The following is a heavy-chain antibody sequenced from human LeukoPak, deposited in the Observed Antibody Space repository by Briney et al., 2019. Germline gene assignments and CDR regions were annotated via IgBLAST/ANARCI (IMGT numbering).Heavy chain of an antibody. CDR2: ISSSSSTI. Sequence: GGSLRLSCAASGFTFSSYSMNWVRQAPGKGLEWVSYISSSSSTIYYADSVKGRFTISRDNAKSSLYLQMNSLRAEDTAVYYCARDGAAMIVAQALDIWGQGTMVTVSS. CDR1: GFTFSSYS. V-gene: IGHV3-48*01. D-gene: IGHD3-22*01. CDR3: ARDGAAMIVAQALDI. J-gene: IGHJ3*02.